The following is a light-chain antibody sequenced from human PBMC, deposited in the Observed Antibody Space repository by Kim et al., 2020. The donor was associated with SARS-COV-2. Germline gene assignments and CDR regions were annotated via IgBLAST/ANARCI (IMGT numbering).Light chain of an antibody. CDR1: SSNIGSNY. J-gene: IGLJ3*02. V-gene: IGLV1-47*01. CDR3: AAWDDSLSGSWV. CDR2: RNN. Sequence: RFSISVSGSSSNIGSNYVYWYQQLPGPAPKLLIYRNNQRPSGVPDRFSGSKSGTSASLAISGLRSEDEADYYCAAWDDSLSGSWVFGGGTQLTVL.